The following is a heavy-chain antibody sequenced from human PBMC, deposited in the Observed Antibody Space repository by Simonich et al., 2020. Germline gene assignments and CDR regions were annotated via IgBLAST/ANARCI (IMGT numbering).Heavy chain of an antibody. CDR2: MRSKAYGGTT. Sequence: EVQLVESGGGLVQPGRSLRLSCTASGFTFGDYAMSCFRQAPGKGLGWGGCMRSKAYGGTTEYAASVKGRFTISRDDSKSIAYLQMNSLKTEDTAVYYCTREKGDYYDSSGYYAFDIWGQGTMVTVSS. J-gene: IGHJ3*02. D-gene: IGHD3-22*01. CDR1: GFTFGDYA. V-gene: IGHV3-49*03. CDR3: TREKGDYYDSSGYYAFDI.